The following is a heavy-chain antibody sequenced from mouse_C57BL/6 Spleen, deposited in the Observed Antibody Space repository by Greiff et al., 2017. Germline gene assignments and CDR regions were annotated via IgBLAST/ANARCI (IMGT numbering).Heavy chain of an antibody. D-gene: IGHD1-1*01. V-gene: IGHV1-15*01. CDR3: TRSDYGIYAMEY. CDR1: GYTFTDYE. CDR2: IDPETGGT. Sequence: VQLQQSGAELVRPGASVTLSCKASGYTFTDYEMHWVKQTPVHGLEWIGAIDPETGGTAYNQKFKGKAILTADKSSSTAYMELRSLTSEDSAVYYCTRSDYGIYAMEYWGQGTSVTVSS. J-gene: IGHJ4*01.